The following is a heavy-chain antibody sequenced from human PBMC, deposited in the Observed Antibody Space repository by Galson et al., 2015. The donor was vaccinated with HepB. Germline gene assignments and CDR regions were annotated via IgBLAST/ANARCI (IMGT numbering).Heavy chain of an antibody. CDR1: GFTFSDCY. D-gene: IGHD2/OR15-2a*01. J-gene: IGHJ4*02. CDR3: ARDRTLWGPDY. Sequence: SLRLSCAASGFTFSDCYMSWIRQAPGKGLEWVSYISSSSSYTNYADSVKGRFTISRDNAKNSLYLQMNSLRAEDTAVYYCARDRTLWGPDYWGQGTLVTVSS. CDR2: ISSSSSYT. V-gene: IGHV3-11*05.